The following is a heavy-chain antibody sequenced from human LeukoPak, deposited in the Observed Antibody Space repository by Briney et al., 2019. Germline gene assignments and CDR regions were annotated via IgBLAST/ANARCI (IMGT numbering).Heavy chain of an antibody. Sequence: ASVKVSRKASGYTFTSYDINWVRQATGQGLEWMGWMNPNSGNTGYAQKFQGRVTMTRNTSISTAYMELSSLRSEDTAVYYCASGLGYSGYPPVDYWGQGTLVTVSS. CDR3: ASGLGYSGYPPVDY. J-gene: IGHJ4*02. CDR1: GYTFTSYD. V-gene: IGHV1-8*01. D-gene: IGHD5-12*01. CDR2: MNPNSGNT.